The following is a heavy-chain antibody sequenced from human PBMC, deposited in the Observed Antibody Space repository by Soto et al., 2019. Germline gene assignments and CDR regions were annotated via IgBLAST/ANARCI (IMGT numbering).Heavy chain of an antibody. J-gene: IGHJ4*02. CDR3: ASSTVTGSGQYFDY. CDR2: IYYSGST. Sequence: SETLSLTYTVSGGSISTYYWSWIRQPPGKGLEWIGYIYYSGSTNYNPALKSRVTLLLDTSKTQFSLKLTSVTAADTAVYYCASSTVTGSGQYFDYWGQGAPVTV. CDR1: GGSISTYY. V-gene: IGHV4-59*08. D-gene: IGHD2-21*02.